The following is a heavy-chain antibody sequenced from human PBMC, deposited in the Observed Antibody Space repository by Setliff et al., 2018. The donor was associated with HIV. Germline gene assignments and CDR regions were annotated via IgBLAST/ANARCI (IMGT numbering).Heavy chain of an antibody. J-gene: IGHJ6*04. CDR2: VYASTGHT. CDR3: ARGKGVGGVVITGGLDV. V-gene: IGHV1-8*01. CDR1: GDKFGSFD. D-gene: IGHD3-10*01. Sequence: ASVKVSCKTSGDKFGSFDINWVRQASGQGLEWVGWVYASTGHTAYARKFEGRVTMTWDPSTGIGYMELGSLTSEDTAVYYCARGKGVGGVVITGGLDVWGKGTTVTVSS.